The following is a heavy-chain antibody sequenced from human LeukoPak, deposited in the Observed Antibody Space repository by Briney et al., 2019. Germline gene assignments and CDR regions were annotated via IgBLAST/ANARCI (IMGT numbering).Heavy chain of an antibody. CDR3: ASRLDYYDSGGSFDY. J-gene: IGHJ4*02. CDR2: IYYSGST. V-gene: IGHV4-61*01. Sequence: EPSETLSLTCTVSGGSVSSGSYYWSWIRQPPGKGLEWIGYIYYSGSTNYNPSLKSRVTISVDTSKNQFSLKLSSVTAADTAVYYCASRLDYYDSGGSFDYWGQGTLVTVSS. CDR1: GGSVSSGSYY. D-gene: IGHD3-22*01.